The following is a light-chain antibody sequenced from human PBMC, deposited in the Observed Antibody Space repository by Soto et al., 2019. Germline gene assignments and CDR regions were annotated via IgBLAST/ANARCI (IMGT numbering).Light chain of an antibody. J-gene: IGLJ1*01. CDR2: EVS. Sequence: QSVLTQPASVSGSSGQSITISCSGTNSDIGSYNYVSWYLQHPGKAPKLIVYEVSKRPSGVPDRFSGSKSGNTASLTVSGLQAEDEADYYCSSYAGSNNFEVFGTGTKVTVL. CDR3: SSYAGSNNFEV. CDR1: NSDIGSYNY. V-gene: IGLV2-8*01.